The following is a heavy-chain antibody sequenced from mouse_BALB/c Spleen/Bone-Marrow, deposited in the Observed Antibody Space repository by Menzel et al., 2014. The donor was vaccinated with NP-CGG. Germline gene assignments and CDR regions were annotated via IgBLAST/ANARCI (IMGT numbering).Heavy chain of an antibody. CDR1: GFTFTDYY. V-gene: IGHV7-3*02. CDR3: ARDIKDDWFAY. CDR2: IRNKANGYAT. Sequence: EVMLVESGGGLVQPGGSLRLSCATSGFTFTDYYMSWARQPPGKALEWLGFIRNKANGYATEYSASVKGRFTISRDNSKSILYLQMNTLRAEDSATYYCARDIKDDWFAYWGQGTLVAVSA. D-gene: IGHD1-3*01. J-gene: IGHJ3*01.